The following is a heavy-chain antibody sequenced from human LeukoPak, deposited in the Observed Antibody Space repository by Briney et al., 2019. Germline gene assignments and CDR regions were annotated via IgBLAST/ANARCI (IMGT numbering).Heavy chain of an antibody. Sequence: GASVKVSCKASGGTFSSYAISWVRQAPGQGLEWMGGIIPIFGTANYAQKFQGRVTITADESTSTAYMELSSLRSEDTAVYYCARSAVYYDSSGSNDYWGQGTLVTVSS. CDR1: GGTFSSYA. V-gene: IGHV1-69*13. J-gene: IGHJ4*02. CDR2: IIPIFGTA. CDR3: ARSAVYYDSSGSNDY. D-gene: IGHD3-22*01.